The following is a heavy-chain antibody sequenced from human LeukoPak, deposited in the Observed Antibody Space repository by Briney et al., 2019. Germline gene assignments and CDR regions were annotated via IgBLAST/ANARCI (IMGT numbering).Heavy chain of an antibody. Sequence: SETLSLTCAVYGGSFSGYYWSWIRQTAGKGLEWIGRIHASGSTNYNPSLKSRVTMSIDTSRNQLSLKLSSVTAADTAIYYCASSYVKAWNFDWLPNYWGQGTLVTVSS. V-gene: IGHV4-59*10. D-gene: IGHD3-9*01. J-gene: IGHJ4*02. CDR2: IHASGST. CDR1: GGSFSGYY. CDR3: ASSYVKAWNFDWLPNY.